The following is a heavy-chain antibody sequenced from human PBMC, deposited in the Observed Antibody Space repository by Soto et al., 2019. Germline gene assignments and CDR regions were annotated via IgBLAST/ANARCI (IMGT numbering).Heavy chain of an antibody. CDR2: IIPIFGTA. CDR1: GGTFSSYA. J-gene: IGHJ4*02. Sequence: QVQLVQSGAEVKKPGSSVKVSCKASGGTFSSYAISWVRQAPGQGLEWMGGIIPIFGTANYAQKSQGRVTITADESTSTAYRELSSLRSEDTAVYYCARDHLPRGVYFDYWGQGTLVTVSS. CDR3: ARDHLPRGVYFDY. V-gene: IGHV1-69*01. D-gene: IGHD3-16*01.